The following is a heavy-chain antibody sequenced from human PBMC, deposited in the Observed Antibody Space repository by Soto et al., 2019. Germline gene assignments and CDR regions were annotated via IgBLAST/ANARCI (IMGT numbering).Heavy chain of an antibody. Sequence: SGGALRLSCAASGFTFSNYWMHWVRQAPGKGLVLVSLINIDGSGTTYADSVKGRFTISRENDKNKVFLEMKNLRAEDTAVYYCARDSYAPHXWGQGTTVTVS. CDR3: ARDSYAPHX. V-gene: IGHV3-74*03. J-gene: IGHJ6*02. CDR2: INIDGSGT. D-gene: IGHD4-17*01. CDR1: GFTFSNYW.